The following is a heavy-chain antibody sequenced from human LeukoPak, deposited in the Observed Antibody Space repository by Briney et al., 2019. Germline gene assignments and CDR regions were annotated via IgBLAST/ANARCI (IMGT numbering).Heavy chain of an antibody. CDR1: GYTFTGYY. D-gene: IGHD2-15*01. CDR3: ARDRRMVAATPFDY. V-gene: IGHV1-2*02. CDR2: TNPNSGGT. Sequence: ASVKVSCKASGYTFTGYYMHWLRQAPGQGLKWMGWTNPNSGGTNYAQKFQGRVTMTRDTSISTAYMELSRLRSDDTAVYYCARDRRMVAATPFDYWGQGTLVTVSS. J-gene: IGHJ4*02.